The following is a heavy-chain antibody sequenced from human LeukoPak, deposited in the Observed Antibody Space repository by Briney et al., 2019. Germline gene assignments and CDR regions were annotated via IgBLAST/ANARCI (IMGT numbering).Heavy chain of an antibody. D-gene: IGHD3-22*01. V-gene: IGHV1-2*02. CDR2: INPSSDAT. CDR1: GYSFTGYY. J-gene: IGHJ4*02. CDR3: ARDYYDSSDYFPGY. Sequence: GASVKVSCEASGYSFTGYYMHWVRQAPGQGLEWMGWINPSSDATKYAQKFQGRVAMTRDTSISTAYMELSRLRSDDTAVYYCARDYYDSSDYFPGYWGQGTLVTVSS.